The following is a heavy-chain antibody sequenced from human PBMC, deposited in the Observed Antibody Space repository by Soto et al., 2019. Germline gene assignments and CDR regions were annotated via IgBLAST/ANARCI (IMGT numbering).Heavy chain of an antibody. CDR3: ARVAPRYYYYMDV. Sequence: ALRISRAASRFNLNSDGTSRVPPAPGKGLEWVAVIWYDGSNKYYADSVKGRFTISRDNSKNTLYLQMNSLRAEDTAVYYCARVAPRYYYYMDVWGKGTTVTVSS. V-gene: IGHV3-33*01. CDR2: IWYDGSNK. J-gene: IGHJ6*03. CDR1: RFNLNSDG.